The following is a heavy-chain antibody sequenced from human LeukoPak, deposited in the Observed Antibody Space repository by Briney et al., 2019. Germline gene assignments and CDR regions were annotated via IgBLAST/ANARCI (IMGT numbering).Heavy chain of an antibody. Sequence: GESLKISCEASGYTFSNYWIGCVRQMPGKGLEWMGIIYPDDSDTKYSPSFQGQVTIAADKSISTAYLQWSSLKASDTAMYCCERSRDSSGYYYLIWGQGTLVTVSS. CDR1: GYTFSNYW. CDR3: ERSRDSSGYYYLI. V-gene: IGHV5-51*03. J-gene: IGHJ4*02. CDR2: IYPDDSDT. D-gene: IGHD3-22*01.